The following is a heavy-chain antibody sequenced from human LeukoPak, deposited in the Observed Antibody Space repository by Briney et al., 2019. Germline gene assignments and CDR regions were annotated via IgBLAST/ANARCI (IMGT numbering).Heavy chain of an antibody. Sequence: PGGSLRLSCAASGFTVTNSAMNWVRQAPGKGLEWVSSISGGGDSTSYADSVKGRFTISRDNSKNTLYLQMNSLRVEDTAVYYCAKDNNAARWGQGTLVTVSA. V-gene: IGHV3-23*01. D-gene: IGHD6-6*01. J-gene: IGHJ4*02. CDR1: GFTVTNSA. CDR2: ISGGGDST. CDR3: AKDNNAAR.